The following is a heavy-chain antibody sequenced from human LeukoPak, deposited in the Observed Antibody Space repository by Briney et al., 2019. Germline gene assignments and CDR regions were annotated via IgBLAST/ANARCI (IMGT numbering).Heavy chain of an antibody. CDR3: ARDRLSGSYPYYFDY. CDR1: GGSISSSSYY. D-gene: IGHD1-26*01. Sequence: SETLSFTCTVSGGSISSSSYYWGWIRQPPGKGLEWIGSIYYSGSTYYNPSLKSRVTISVDTSKNQFSLKLSSVTAADTAVYYCARDRLSGSYPYYFDYWGQGTLVTVSS. V-gene: IGHV4-39*07. J-gene: IGHJ4*02. CDR2: IYYSGST.